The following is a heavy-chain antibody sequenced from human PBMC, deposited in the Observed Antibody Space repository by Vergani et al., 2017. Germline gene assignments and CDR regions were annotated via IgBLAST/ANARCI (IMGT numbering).Heavy chain of an antibody. CDR1: GFTFSSYS. Sequence: EVQLVESGGGLVQPGGSLRLSCAASGFTFSSYSMNWVRQAPGKGLEWVSYISSSSRTIYYEDSVKGRFTISRDNDKNSLYLQMNSLRAEDTAVYYCARDWEAARPYYYYYMDVWGKGTTVTVSS. J-gene: IGHJ6*03. CDR3: ARDWEAARPYYYYYMDV. V-gene: IGHV3-48*04. D-gene: IGHD6-6*01. CDR2: ISSSSRTI.